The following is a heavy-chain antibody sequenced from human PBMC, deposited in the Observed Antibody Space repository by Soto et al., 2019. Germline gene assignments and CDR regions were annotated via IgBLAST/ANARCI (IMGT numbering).Heavy chain of an antibody. CDR1: GFAFSTYG. J-gene: IGHJ5*02. CDR3: AKDFGAWSDS. CDR2: ISYDGTDK. V-gene: IGHV3-30*18. Sequence: SGGSLRLSCVGSGFAFSTYGMHWVRQAPAKGLEWVALISYDGTDKYYADSVKGRFSISRDNSKQTLSLQMDSLRPEDTAVYYCAKDFGAWSDSWGQGTLVTLSS. D-gene: IGHD6-19*01.